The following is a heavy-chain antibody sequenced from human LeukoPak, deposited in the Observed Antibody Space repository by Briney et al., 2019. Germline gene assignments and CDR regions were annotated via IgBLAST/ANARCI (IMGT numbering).Heavy chain of an antibody. CDR1: GGSCSGYY. CDR2: INHSGST. J-gene: IGHJ4*02. CDR3: ARGIRSYYDSSGIYYFDY. Sequence: MPSETLSLXCAVYGGSCSGYYWSWIRRPPGKGLEWIGEINHSGSTNYNPSLKSRVTISVDTSKNQFSLKLSSVTAADTAVYYCARGIRSYYDSSGIYYFDYWGQGTLVTVSS. D-gene: IGHD3-22*01. V-gene: IGHV4-34*01.